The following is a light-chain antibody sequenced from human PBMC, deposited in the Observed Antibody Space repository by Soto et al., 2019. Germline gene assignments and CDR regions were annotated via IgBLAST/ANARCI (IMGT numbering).Light chain of an antibody. CDR3: QQRSDWPLT. J-gene: IGKJ4*01. CDR1: QSISHF. Sequence: DIQMTQSPSTLSASVGDRVTITCRASQSISHFLAWYQQKPGKVPKLLIYDASNLGSGVPSRFSGSGSGTDFTLTISSLEPEDFAVYYCQQRSDWPLTFGGGTKVDIK. CDR2: DAS. V-gene: IGKV1-5*01.